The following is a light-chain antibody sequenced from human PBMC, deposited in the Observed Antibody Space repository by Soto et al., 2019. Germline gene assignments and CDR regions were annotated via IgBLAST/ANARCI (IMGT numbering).Light chain of an antibody. CDR2: XXX. CDR1: SSDVGSYKF. Sequence: QSALTQPASVSGSPGQSITISCTGTSSDVGSYKFVSWYQQHPGKSPKLMIYXXXXXXXXXXXXXXXSKSGNTASLTISGXXAXXXXXXYCCSYAGSSTWVFGTGTKVTVL. CDR3: CSYAGSSTWV. J-gene: IGLJ1*01. V-gene: IGLV2-23*01.